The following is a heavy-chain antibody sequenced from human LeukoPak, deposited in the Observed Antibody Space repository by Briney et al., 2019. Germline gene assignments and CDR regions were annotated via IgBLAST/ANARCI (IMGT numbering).Heavy chain of an antibody. CDR3: ARDHYGGYDFDY. Sequence: PGGSLRLSYAPYGFTFSSYSMNWVRQAPGKGLEWVSYISSSSSIIYYADSVKGRFTISRDNAKNSLYLQMNSLRDEDTDVYYCARDHYGGYDFDYWGQGTLVTVSS. D-gene: IGHD5-12*01. J-gene: IGHJ4*02. CDR2: ISSSSSII. V-gene: IGHV3-48*02. CDR1: GFTFSSYS.